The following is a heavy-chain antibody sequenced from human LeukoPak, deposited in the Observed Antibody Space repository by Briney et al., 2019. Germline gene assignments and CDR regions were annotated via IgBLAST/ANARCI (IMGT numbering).Heavy chain of an antibody. CDR2: IYYSGST. J-gene: IGHJ6*02. CDR1: GGSISSYY. D-gene: IGHD3-9*01. CDR3: ARDRRNYDILTGVYYYYGMDV. V-gene: IGHV4-59*01. Sequence: SETLSLTCTVSGGSISSYYWSWIRQPPGKGLEWIGYIYYSGSTNYNPSLKSRVTISVDTSKNQFSLKLSSVTAADTAVYYCARDRRNYDILTGVYYYYGMDVWGQGTTVTVSS.